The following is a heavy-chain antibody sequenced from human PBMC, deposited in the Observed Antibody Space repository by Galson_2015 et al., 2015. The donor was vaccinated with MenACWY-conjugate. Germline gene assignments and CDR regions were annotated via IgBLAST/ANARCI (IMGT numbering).Heavy chain of an antibody. CDR2: INWNGDRT. Sequence: SLRLSCAGSGFTFDDHGMYWVRHAPGKGLEWVSSINWNGDRTGYADSVKGRFTISRDNAKNSLYLQMNNLRAEDTAFYHCARGVEQGRVRPSTHFDIWGQGTLLTVAS. CDR1: GFTFDDHG. CDR3: ARGVEQGRVRPSTHFDI. D-gene: IGHD6-19*01. V-gene: IGHV3-20*01. J-gene: IGHJ3*02.